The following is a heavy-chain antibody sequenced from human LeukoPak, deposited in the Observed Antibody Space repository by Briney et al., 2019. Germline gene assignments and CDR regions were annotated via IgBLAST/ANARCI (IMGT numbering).Heavy chain of an antibody. J-gene: IGHJ6*02. CDR2: INPSGCST. CDR3: ARDLECTSCSSAGNYGMDV. D-gene: IGHD2-2*01. V-gene: IGHV1-46*01. Sequence: ASVKVSCKASGYTFTSYYMHWVRQAPGQGLEWMGIINPSGCSTSYAQKFQGRVTMTRDTSTSTVYMELSSLRSEDTAVYYCARDLECTSCSSAGNYGMDVWGQGTTVTVSS. CDR1: GYTFTSYY.